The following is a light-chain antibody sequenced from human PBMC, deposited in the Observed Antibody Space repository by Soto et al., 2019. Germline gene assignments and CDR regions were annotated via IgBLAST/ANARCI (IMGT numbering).Light chain of an antibody. V-gene: IGKV3-15*01. CDR1: QSVSSN. J-gene: IGKJ5*01. CDR2: CAS. CDR3: QQYNNWPPIT. Sequence: EIVMTQSPATLSVSPGGGATLSFSASQSVSSNLAWYQQKPGQAPRVLIYCASTTATGIPARFSGSGSGTEFTLTISSLQSEDFAVYYCQQYNNWPPITFGQGTRLEI.